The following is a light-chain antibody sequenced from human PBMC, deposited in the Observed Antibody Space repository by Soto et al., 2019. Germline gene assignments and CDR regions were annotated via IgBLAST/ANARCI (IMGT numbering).Light chain of an antibody. CDR3: QQYGSSPWT. V-gene: IGKV3-20*01. CDR2: GTS. J-gene: IGKJ1*01. CDR1: QSVSSSY. Sequence: EIVLTQSPGTLSLSPGERATLSCMASQSVSSSYLAWYQQKPGQAPRLLIFGTSSRATGIPDRFSGSGSETDFTLTINGLEPEDFAMYFCQQYGSSPWTFGQGTKVDNK.